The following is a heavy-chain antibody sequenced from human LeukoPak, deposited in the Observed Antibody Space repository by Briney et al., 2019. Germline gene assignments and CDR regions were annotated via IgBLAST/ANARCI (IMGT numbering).Heavy chain of an antibody. CDR1: GGSISSSSYY. CDR3: ARHSGPGASHFDY. Sequence: SETLSLTCTVSGGSISSSSYYWGWIRQPPGKGLEWIGSIYYTGSTYYNPSLNSRVTISVDTSKNQFSLKLSSVTAADTAVYYCARHSGPGASHFDYWGQGTLVTVPS. D-gene: IGHD1-26*01. J-gene: IGHJ4*02. V-gene: IGHV4-39*01. CDR2: IYYTGST.